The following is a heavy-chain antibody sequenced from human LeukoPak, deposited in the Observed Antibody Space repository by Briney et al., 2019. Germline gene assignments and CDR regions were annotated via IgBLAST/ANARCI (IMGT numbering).Heavy chain of an antibody. Sequence: VASVKVSCKASGYTFTGYYMHWVRQAPGQGLEWMGWINPNSGGTNYAQKFQGRVTMTRDTSISTAYMELSRLRSDDTAVYYCARTSMYYDFWSGYLTPNWFDPWGQGTLVTVSS. CDR1: GYTFTGYY. D-gene: IGHD3-3*01. CDR3: ARTSMYYDFWSGYLTPNWFDP. CDR2: INPNSGGT. V-gene: IGHV1-2*02. J-gene: IGHJ5*02.